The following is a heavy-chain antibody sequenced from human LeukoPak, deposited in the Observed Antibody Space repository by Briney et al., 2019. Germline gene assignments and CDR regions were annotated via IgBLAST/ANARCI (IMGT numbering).Heavy chain of an antibody. CDR1: GGTFSSYA. V-gene: IGHV1-69*05. Sequence: SVTVSCKASGGTFSSYAISWVRQAPGQGLEWMGGIIPIFGTANYAQKFQGRVTITTDESTSTAYMELSSLRSEDTAVYYCARGRVGANDYFDYWGQGTLVTVSS. CDR2: IIPIFGTA. D-gene: IGHD1-26*01. CDR3: ARGRVGANDYFDY. J-gene: IGHJ4*02.